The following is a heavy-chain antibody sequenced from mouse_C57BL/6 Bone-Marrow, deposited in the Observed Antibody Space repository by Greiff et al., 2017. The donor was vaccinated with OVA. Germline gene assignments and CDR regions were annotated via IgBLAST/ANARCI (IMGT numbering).Heavy chain of an antibody. D-gene: IGHD3-2*02. Sequence: DVKLVESGGGLVKPGGSLKLSCAASGFTFSSYAMSWVRQTPEKRLEWVATISDGGSYTYYPDKVKGRVTISGDNAKNTLYLQMSHLKSEASAMYYCSRGGSPRYAYAMDDWGTGTSVTVSS. CDR3: SRGGSPRYAYAMDD. J-gene: IGHJ4*01. V-gene: IGHV5-4*03. CDR1: GFTFSSYA. CDR2: ISDGGSYT.